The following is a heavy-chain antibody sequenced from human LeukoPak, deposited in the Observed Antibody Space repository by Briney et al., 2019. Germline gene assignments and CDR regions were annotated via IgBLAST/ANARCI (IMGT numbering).Heavy chain of an antibody. J-gene: IGHJ4*02. D-gene: IGHD3-10*01. CDR3: ARAFASGIRRALWFGDLL. V-gene: IGHV3-30-3*01. Sequence: GGSLRLSCAASGFTFSSYAMHWLRQAPGKGLEWVAVISYDGSNKYYADSVKGRFTISRDNSKNTLYLQMNSLRAEDTAVYYCARAFASGIRRALWFGDLLRAQGTLVTVSS. CDR2: ISYDGSNK. CDR1: GFTFSSYA.